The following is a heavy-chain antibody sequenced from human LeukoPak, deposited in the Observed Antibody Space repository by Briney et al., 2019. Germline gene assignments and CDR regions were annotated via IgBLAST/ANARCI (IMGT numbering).Heavy chain of an antibody. Sequence: SETLSLTCTVSGGSVSSADYYWSWIRHPPGKALEWFGYIYHTGSNNYKYSLKSRVTISLDTSKNRFSPRLTSVTAADTAVYYCARVLDSSDDAFDIWGQGTMVTVSS. D-gene: IGHD3-22*01. V-gene: IGHV4-61*08. CDR1: GGSVSSADYY. CDR2: IYHTGSN. J-gene: IGHJ3*02. CDR3: ARVLDSSDDAFDI.